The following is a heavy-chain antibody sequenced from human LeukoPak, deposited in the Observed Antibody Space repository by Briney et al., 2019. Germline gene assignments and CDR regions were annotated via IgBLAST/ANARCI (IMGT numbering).Heavy chain of an antibody. V-gene: IGHV1-24*01. CDR3: ATAQDACSSTSCYIGFDY. CDR2: FDPEDGET. CDR1: GYTLTELS. D-gene: IGHD2-2*02. J-gene: IGHJ4*02. Sequence: GASVKVSCKVSGYTLTELSMHWLRQAPGKGLEWMGGFDPEDGETIYAQKFQGRATMTEDTSTDTAYMELSSLRSEDTAVYYCATAQDACSSTSCYIGFDYWGQGTLVTVSS.